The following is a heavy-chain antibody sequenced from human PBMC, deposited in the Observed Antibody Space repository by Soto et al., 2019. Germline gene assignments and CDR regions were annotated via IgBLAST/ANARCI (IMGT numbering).Heavy chain of an antibody. J-gene: IGHJ4*02. V-gene: IGHV1-69*02. CDR2: IIPILGIA. CDR1: GGTFSSYT. CDR3: ALGDVLDYGAPFDY. D-gene: IGHD4-17*01. Sequence: QVQLVQSGAEVKKPGSSVKVSCKASGGTFSSYTFSWVRQAPGQGLEWMGRIIPILGIANYAQKFQGRVTITAVESTNIAYMELSSLRSEDTAVYFCALGDVLDYGAPFDYWGQGTLVTVSS.